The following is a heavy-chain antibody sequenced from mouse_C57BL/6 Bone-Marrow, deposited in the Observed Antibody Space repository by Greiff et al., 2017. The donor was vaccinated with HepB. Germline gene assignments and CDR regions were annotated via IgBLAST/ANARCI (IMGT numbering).Heavy chain of an antibody. D-gene: IGHD1-1*01. Sequence: EVQLQQSGPELVKPGASVKISCKASGYSFTGYYMHWVKQSSEKSLEWIGEINPSTGGTSYNQKFKGKATLTVDKSSSTAYMQLKSLTSEDSAVYYCARTITTVVATKWYFDVWGTGTTVTVSS. CDR3: ARTITTVVATKWYFDV. CDR1: GYSFTGYY. V-gene: IGHV1-43*01. J-gene: IGHJ1*03. CDR2: INPSTGGT.